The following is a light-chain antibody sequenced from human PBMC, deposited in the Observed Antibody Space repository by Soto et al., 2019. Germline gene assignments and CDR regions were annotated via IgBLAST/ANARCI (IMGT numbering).Light chain of an antibody. J-gene: IGLJ1*01. CDR1: SSDVGGYNY. Sequence: QSALTQPASVSGSPGQSITISCTGTSSDVGGYNYVSWYQQQSGKAPKLMIHEVSNQPSGVSNQFSGSKSGDTASLTISGLQAEDEADYYCSSYTSSRAYVFGIGTKVTVL. V-gene: IGLV2-14*01. CDR3: SSYTSSRAYV. CDR2: EVS.